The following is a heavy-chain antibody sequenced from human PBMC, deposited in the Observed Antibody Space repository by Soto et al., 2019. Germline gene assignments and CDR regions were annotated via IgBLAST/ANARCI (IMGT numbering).Heavy chain of an antibody. D-gene: IGHD2-15*01. CDR1: GLSLSTSGVG. V-gene: IGHV2-5*01. Sequence: SCPTQANPTQTLTLTCTFSGLSLSTSGVGVGWLRQPPGTALEWLALIYWNDDKRYSPALKGRLTITKDTSKTQVVLTMTNMDPVDTATYYCAPGCSGGSCYGHNGFDPWGQGTLVTVSS. J-gene: IGHJ5*02. CDR3: APGCSGGSCYGHNGFDP. CDR2: IYWNDDK.